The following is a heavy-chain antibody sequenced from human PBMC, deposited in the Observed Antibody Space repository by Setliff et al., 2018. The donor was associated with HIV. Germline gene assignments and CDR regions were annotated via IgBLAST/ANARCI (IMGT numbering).Heavy chain of an antibody. CDR1: GDSVSSNSAA. CDR2: TYYRSKWYY. CDR3: ARGSYGSVLL. Sequence: TCAISGDSVSSNSAAWNWIRQSPARGLEWLGRTYYRSKWYYNYAVSVKSRITINPDTSKNQFSLQLNSVTPEDTAAYYCARGSYGSVLLWGQGTLVTVSS. J-gene: IGHJ4*02. D-gene: IGHD6-19*01. V-gene: IGHV6-1*01.